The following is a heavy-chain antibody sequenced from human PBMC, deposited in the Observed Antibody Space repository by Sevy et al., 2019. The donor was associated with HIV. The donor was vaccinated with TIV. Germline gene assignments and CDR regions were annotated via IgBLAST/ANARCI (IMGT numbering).Heavy chain of an antibody. V-gene: IGHV3-72*01. CDR1: GFTFSDHY. CDR2: TRNKANSYTT. CDR3: ARVGIQLCDFRYFDWPECRYFDY. J-gene: IGHJ4*02. Sequence: GGSLRLSCAASGFTFSDHYMDWVRQAPGKGLEWVGRTRNKANSYTTEYAASVKGRFTISRDDSKNSLYLQMNSLKTEDTAVYYCARVGIQLCDFRYFDWPECRYFDYWGQGTLVTVSS. D-gene: IGHD3-9*01.